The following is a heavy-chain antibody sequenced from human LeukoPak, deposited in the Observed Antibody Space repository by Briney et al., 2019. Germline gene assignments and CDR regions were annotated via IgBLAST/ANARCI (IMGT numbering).Heavy chain of an antibody. CDR3: VRDSDNRGIIMEDY. D-gene: IGHD3-10*01. V-gene: IGHV3-11*06. CDR2: ISSSGSYT. CDR1: GFIFSDYY. Sequence: GGSLRLSCAASGFIFSDYYMSWIRQSPGKGLEWVSYISSSGSYTNYADSVKGRFTISRDNAKNSLYLQMNSLRAEDTAVYYCVRDSDNRGIIMEDYWGQGTLVTVSS. J-gene: IGHJ4*02.